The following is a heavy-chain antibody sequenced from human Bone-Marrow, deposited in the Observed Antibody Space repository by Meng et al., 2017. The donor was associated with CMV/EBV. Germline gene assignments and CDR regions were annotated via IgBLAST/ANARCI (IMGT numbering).Heavy chain of an antibody. CDR3: SRSHPRSWHY. J-gene: IGHJ4*02. CDR2: IRYDGSNK. CDR1: GFTFSSYG. V-gene: IGHV3-30*02. D-gene: IGHD6-13*01. Sequence: GGSLRLSCAASGFTFSSYGMHWVRQAPGKGLEWVAFIRYDGSNKYYADSVKGRFTISRDNSKKTLYLQMNSLRAEDTAVYYCSRSHPRSWHYWGQGTLVTVSS.